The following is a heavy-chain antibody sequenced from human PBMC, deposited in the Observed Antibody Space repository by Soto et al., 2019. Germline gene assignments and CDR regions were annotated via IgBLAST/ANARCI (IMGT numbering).Heavy chain of an antibody. CDR2: IYWNDDK. CDR3: AHRYGDSYYYYYGMDV. Sequence: SGPTLVNPTQTLALTCTFSGFSLSTSGVGVGWIRQPPGKALEWLALIYWNDDKRYSPSLKSRLTITKDTSKNQVVLTMTNMDPVDTATYYCAHRYGDSYYYYYGMDVWGQGTTVTVS. CDR1: GFSLSTSGVG. J-gene: IGHJ6*02. D-gene: IGHD4-17*01. V-gene: IGHV2-5*01.